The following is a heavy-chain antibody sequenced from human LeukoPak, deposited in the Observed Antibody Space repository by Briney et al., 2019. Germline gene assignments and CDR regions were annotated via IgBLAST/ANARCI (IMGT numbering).Heavy chain of an antibody. CDR2: IWYDGSNK. J-gene: IGHJ4*02. D-gene: IGHD3-22*01. V-gene: IGHV3-33*01. CDR3: AVYDSSGYYYVY. Sequence: GGSLRLSCAASGFTFSSYGMHWVRQAPGKGLEGGAVIWYDGSNKYYADSVKAPFTISRENSKITVYVQMNSLRDEDIAVYYCAVYDSSGYYYVYWGQGTVVSVS. CDR1: GFTFSSYG.